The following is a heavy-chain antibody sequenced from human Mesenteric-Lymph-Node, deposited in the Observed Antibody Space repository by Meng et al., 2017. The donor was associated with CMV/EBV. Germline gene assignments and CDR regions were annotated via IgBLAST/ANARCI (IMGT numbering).Heavy chain of an antibody. Sequence: GGSLRLSCAASGFPFASEAMSWVRQAPGKGLEWVSGISVTGYSKYYADSVQGRLTISRDNSGNTLYLQMNSLRADDTAVYYCAKDRGGHYDPLGYCTNGVCSLDSWGPETLVTVSS. J-gene: IGHJ4*02. V-gene: IGHV3-23*01. CDR2: ISVTGYSK. D-gene: IGHD2-8*01. CDR3: AKDRGGHYDPLGYCTNGVCSLDS. CDR1: GFPFASEA.